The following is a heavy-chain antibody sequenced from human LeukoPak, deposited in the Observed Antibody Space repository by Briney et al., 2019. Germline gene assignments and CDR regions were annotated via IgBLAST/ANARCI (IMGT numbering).Heavy chain of an antibody. V-gene: IGHV3-49*04. Sequence: GGSLRLSCAASGFTFSNAWMSWVRQAPGKGLEWVGFIRSKVHGGTAEYAASVKGRFTLSRDDSKSIAYLQMNSLKIKDTAVYYCSREPKGRWLQFDYWGQGTLVTVSS. CDR3: SREPKGRWLQFDY. CDR1: GFTFSNAW. CDR2: IRSKVHGGTA. J-gene: IGHJ4*02. D-gene: IGHD5-24*01.